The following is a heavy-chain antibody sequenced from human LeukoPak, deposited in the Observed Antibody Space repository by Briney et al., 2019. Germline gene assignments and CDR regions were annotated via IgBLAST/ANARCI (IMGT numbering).Heavy chain of an antibody. CDR3: ARDYSSGWYRDY. J-gene: IGHJ4*02. CDR2: ISAYNGNT. D-gene: IGHD6-19*01. V-gene: IGHV1-18*04. Sequence: ASVKVSRKASGYTFTSYGISWVRQAPGQGLEWMGWISAYNGNTNYAQKLQGRVTMTTDTSTSTAYMELRSLRSNDTAVYYCARDYSSGWYRDYWGQGTLVTVSS. CDR1: GYTFTSYG.